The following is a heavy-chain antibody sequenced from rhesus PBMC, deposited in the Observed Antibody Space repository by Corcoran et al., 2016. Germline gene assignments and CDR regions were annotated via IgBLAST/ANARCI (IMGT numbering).Heavy chain of an antibody. J-gene: IGHJ4*01. D-gene: IGHD1-1*01. CDR3: AILGTPLEPD. CDR1: GGSISGYS. Sequence: QVTLQQWGEGLVKPSETLSLTCTVYGGSISGYSWSWIRPPPGKGLEWIGNIDGNNARTNYNPSLKNRVTISKDTSKNQFSLNLSSVTAADTAVYYCAILGTPLEPDWGQGVLVTVSS. CDR2: IDGNNART. V-gene: IGHV4-73*01.